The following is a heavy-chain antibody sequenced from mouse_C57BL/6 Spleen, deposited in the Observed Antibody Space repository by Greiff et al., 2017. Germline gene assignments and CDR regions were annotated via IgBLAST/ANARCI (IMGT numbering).Heavy chain of an antibody. J-gene: IGHJ1*03. CDR1: GFTSSDFY. Sequence: EVQLVESGGGLVQSGRSLRLSCATSGFTSSDFYMEWVRQAPGKGLEWIASSRNKANAYTTEYSASVKGRFIVSRDTSQSILYLQMTALRAEDTAIYYCARDAPAYYRKYDWYFDVWGKGTTVTVSS. D-gene: IGHD2-5*01. CDR3: ARDAPAYYRKYDWYFDV. CDR2: SRNKANAYTT. V-gene: IGHV7-1*01.